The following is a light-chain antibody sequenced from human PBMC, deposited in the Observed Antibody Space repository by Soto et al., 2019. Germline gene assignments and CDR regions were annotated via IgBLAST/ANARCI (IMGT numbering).Light chain of an antibody. CDR3: QHYNTWLT. J-gene: IGKJ4*01. CDR1: QSISSN. Sequence: EMVMTQSPSTLSVSPGERATLSCWASQSISSNLAWYQQKPGQAPRLLIYGASIRSTGIPVRVSGSGSGTEFTLTISSLQSEDFAVYYCQHYNTWLTFGGGTKVEIK. CDR2: GAS. V-gene: IGKV3-15*01.